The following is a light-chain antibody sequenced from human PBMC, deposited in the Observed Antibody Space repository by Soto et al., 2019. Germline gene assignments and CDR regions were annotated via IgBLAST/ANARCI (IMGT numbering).Light chain of an antibody. CDR2: EGS. CDR3: CSYAGISTFEGVG. CDR1: SSDVGSYNL. Sequence: QSALTQPASVSGSPGQSITISCTGTSSDVGSYNLVSWYQQHPGKAPKLMIYEGSKRPSGVSNRFSGSKSGNTASLTIYGLQAEDEADYYCCSYAGISTFEGVGFGGGTKLTVL. J-gene: IGLJ2*01. V-gene: IGLV2-23*03.